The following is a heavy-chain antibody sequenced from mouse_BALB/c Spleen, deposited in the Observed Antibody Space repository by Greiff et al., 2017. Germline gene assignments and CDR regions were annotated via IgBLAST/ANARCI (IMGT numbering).Heavy chain of an antibody. D-gene: IGHD2-1*01. CDR3: ARHPIYGNYNGYYAMDY. J-gene: IGHJ4*01. Sequence: EVQGVESGGGLVKPGGSLKLSCAASGFAFSSYDMSWVRQTPEKRLEWVAYISSGGGSTYYPDTVKGRFTISRDNAKNTLYLQMSSLKSEDTAMYYCARHPIYGNYNGYYAMDYWGQGTSVTVSS. CDR2: ISSGGGST. CDR1: GFAFSSYD. V-gene: IGHV5-12-1*01.